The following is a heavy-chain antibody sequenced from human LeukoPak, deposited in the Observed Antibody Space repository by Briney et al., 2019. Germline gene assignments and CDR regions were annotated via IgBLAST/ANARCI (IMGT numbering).Heavy chain of an antibody. D-gene: IGHD3-10*01. CDR2: INPNSGGT. CDR3: ARDPRKLLWFGESAPTYFDY. J-gene: IGHJ4*02. V-gene: IGHV1-2*02. Sequence: ASVKVPCKASGYTFTGYYMHWVRQAPGQGLEWMGWINPNSGGTNYAQKFQGRVTMTRDTSISTAYMELSRLRSDDTAAYYCARDPRKLLWFGESAPTYFDYWGQGTLVTVSS. CDR1: GYTFTGYY.